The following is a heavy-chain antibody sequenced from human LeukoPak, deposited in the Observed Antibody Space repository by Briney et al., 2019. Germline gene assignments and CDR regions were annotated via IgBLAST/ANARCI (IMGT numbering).Heavy chain of an antibody. J-gene: IGHJ4*02. Sequence: ASVKVSCMASGYTFSSSAISWVRPPPGQGLEWMGWIIVYTGNPEYAQKFQGRLIMTTDTSTSTAYMELRSLRFDDTAVYYCARDQYDSVWGSHRPYFDFWGQGTLVTVSS. CDR2: IIVYTGNP. V-gene: IGHV1-18*01. CDR1: GYTFSSSA. CDR3: ARDQYDSVWGSHRPYFDF. D-gene: IGHD3-16*02.